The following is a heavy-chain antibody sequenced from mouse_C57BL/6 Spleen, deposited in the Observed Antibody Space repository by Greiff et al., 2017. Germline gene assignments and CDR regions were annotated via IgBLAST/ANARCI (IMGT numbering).Heavy chain of an antibody. CDR2: IWSGGST. CDR3: ARNNRPLNWDFDY. D-gene: IGHD4-1*01. Sequence: QVQLQQSGPGLVQPSQSLSITCTVSGFSLTSYGVHWVRQSPGKGLEWLGVIWSGGSTDYTAAFISRLSISKDNSKSQVFFKMNSLQADDTAIYYCARNNRPLNWDFDYWGQGTTLTVSS. V-gene: IGHV2-2*01. CDR1: GFSLTSYG. J-gene: IGHJ2*01.